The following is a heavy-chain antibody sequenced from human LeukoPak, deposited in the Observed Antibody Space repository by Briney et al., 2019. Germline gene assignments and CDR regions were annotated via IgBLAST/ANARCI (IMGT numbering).Heavy chain of an antibody. CDR2: IYENGRT. D-gene: IGHD2-2*02. Sequence: ASQTLSLTCAVSGGSIRSGGYAWNWIRQPPGEGLEWVGYIYENGRTYYNPSLKSRVNISMDRSKNQFSLKLTSVSAADTAVYYCARGDCGTSSCYTFDSWGQGTLVTVSS. V-gene: IGHV4-30-2*01. CDR1: GGSIRSGGYA. CDR3: ARGDCGTSSCYTFDS. J-gene: IGHJ4*02.